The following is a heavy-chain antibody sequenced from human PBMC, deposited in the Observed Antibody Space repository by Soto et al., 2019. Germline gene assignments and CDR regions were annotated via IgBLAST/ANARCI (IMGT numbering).Heavy chain of an antibody. CDR1: GGTFSSYT. V-gene: IGHV1-69*04. D-gene: IGHD1-1*01. J-gene: IGHJ5*02. CDR2: IIPILGIA. Sequence: SVKVSCKASGGTFSSYTISWVRQAPGQGLEWMGRIIPILGIANYAQKFQGRVTITADKSTSTAYMELSSLRSEDTAVYYCARETGTTFDWFDPWGQGTLVTVSS. CDR3: ARETGTTFDWFDP.